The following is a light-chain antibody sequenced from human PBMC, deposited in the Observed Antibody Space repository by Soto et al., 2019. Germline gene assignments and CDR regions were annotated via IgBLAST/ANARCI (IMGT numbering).Light chain of an antibody. Sequence: LTQPASVSWSPGQSITISCTGTSSDVGGYDFVSWYQQHPGKAPKLLIYDVNNRPSGVSDRFSGSKSGNTASLTISWLQAEDEADYYCSSYTSSSTDVFGTGTKVTVL. V-gene: IGLV2-14*03. CDR2: DVN. CDR1: SSDVGGYDF. CDR3: SSYTSSSTDV. J-gene: IGLJ1*01.